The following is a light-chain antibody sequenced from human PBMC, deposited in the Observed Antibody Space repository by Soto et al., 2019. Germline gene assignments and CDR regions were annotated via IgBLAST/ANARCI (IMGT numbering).Light chain of an antibody. Sequence: DIQMTQSPSSLSASVGDTVTITCRASQDISNFLAWFQQKPGKAPKPLISAASSLHSGVPSKFSGSGSGTEFTLTVGSLQPEDFATYYCQQYHSYPVTFGGGTQVEIK. J-gene: IGKJ4*01. CDR2: AAS. V-gene: IGKV1-16*02. CDR1: QDISNF. CDR3: QQYHSYPVT.